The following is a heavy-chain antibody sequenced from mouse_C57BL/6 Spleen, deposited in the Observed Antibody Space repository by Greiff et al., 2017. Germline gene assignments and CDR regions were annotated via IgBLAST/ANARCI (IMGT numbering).Heavy chain of an antibody. CDR1: GYTFTSYW. V-gene: IGHV1-52*01. CDR3: ARGFDYDDYYAMDY. Sequence: QVQLQQSGAELVRPGSSVKLSCKASGYTFTSYWMHWVKQRPIQGLEWIGNIDPSDSETHYNQKFKDKATLTVDKSSSTAYMQLSSLTSEDSAVYYCARGFDYDDYYAMDYWGQGTSVTVSS. CDR2: IDPSDSET. D-gene: IGHD2-4*01. J-gene: IGHJ4*01.